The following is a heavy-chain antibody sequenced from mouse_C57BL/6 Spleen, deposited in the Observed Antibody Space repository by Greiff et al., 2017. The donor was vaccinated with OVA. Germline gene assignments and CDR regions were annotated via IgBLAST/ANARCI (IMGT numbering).Heavy chain of an antibody. CDR3: TTDWDRFAY. V-gene: IGHV14-4*01. CDR2: IDPENGDT. J-gene: IGHJ3*01. CDR1: GFNIKDDY. D-gene: IGHD4-1*01. Sequence: EVQRVESGAELVRPGASVKLSCTASGFNIKDDYMHWVKQRPEQGLEWIGWIDPENGDTEYASKFQGKATITADTSSNTAYLQLSSLTSEDTAVYYCTTDWDRFAYWGQGTLVTVSA.